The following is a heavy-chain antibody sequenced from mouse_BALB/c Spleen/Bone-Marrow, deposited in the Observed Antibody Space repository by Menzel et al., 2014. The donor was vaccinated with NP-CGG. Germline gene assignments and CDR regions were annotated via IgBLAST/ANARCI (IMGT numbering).Heavy chain of an antibody. J-gene: IGHJ3*01. CDR1: GYTFTSYW. V-gene: IGHV1-69*02. CDR2: IYPSDSYT. Sequence: QVQLQQSGAELVRPGASVKLSCKASGYTFTSYWINWVKQRPGQGLEWIGNIYPSDSYTNYNQKFKDKATLTVDKSSSTAYMQHSSPKSEDSAVYYCTGGDYYGSSSFAYWGQGTLVTVSA. D-gene: IGHD1-1*01. CDR3: TGGDYYGSSSFAY.